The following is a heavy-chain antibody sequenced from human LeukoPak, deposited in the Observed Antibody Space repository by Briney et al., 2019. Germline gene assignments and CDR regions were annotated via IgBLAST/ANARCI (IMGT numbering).Heavy chain of an antibody. V-gene: IGHV3-33*01. Sequence: GGSLRLSCAASGFTFSSYGMHWVRQAPGKGLEWVAVIWYDGSNKYYADSVKGRFTISRDNSENTLYLQMNSLRAEDTAVYYCARDLAPFDYGGKGFFDYWGQGTLVTVSS. J-gene: IGHJ4*02. CDR2: IWYDGSNK. CDR3: ARDLAPFDYGGKGFFDY. D-gene: IGHD4-23*01. CDR1: GFTFSSYG.